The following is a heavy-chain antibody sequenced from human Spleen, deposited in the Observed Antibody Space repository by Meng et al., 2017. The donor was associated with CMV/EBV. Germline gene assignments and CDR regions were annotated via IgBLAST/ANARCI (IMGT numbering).Heavy chain of an antibody. CDR2: IYWNDDK. J-gene: IGHJ6*02. V-gene: IGHV2-5*01. CDR1: GFSLSTSGVG. CDR3: AHRLSGGLYCSSTSCYRPYYGMDV. Sequence: SGPTLVKPTQTLTLTCTFSGFSLSTSGVGVGWIRQPPGKALEWLALIYWNDDKRYSPSLKSRLTITKDTSKSQVVLTMTNMDPVDTATYYCAHRLSGGLYCSSTSCYRPYYGMDVWGQGTTVTVSS. D-gene: IGHD2-2*02.